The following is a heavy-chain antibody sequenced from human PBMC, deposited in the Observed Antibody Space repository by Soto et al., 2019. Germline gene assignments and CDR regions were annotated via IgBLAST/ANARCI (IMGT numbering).Heavy chain of an antibody. CDR3: ARSYNWNPPRWFDP. CDR2: IYYSGST. D-gene: IGHD1-20*01. CDR1: GGSISSGGYY. Sequence: QVQLQESGPGLVKPSQTLSLTCTVSGGSISSGGYYWSWIRQHPGKGLEWIGYIYYSGSTYYNPSLKGRVTISVDTSKNQFALKLSSVTAADTAVYYCARSYNWNPPRWFDPWGQGTLVTVSS. V-gene: IGHV4-31*03. J-gene: IGHJ5*02.